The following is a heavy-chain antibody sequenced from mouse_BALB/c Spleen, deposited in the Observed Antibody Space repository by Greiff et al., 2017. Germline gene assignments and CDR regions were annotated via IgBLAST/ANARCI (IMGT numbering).Heavy chain of an antibody. CDR2: ISNGGGST. Sequence: EVQGVESGGGLVQPGGSLKLSCAASGFTFSSYTMSWVRQTPEKRLEWVAYISNGGGSTYYPDTVKGRFTISRDNAKNTLYLQMSSLKSEDTAMYYCARHLYYYGSSSPYAMDYWGQGTSVTVSS. CDR3: ARHLYYYGSSSPYAMDY. D-gene: IGHD1-1*01. J-gene: IGHJ4*01. V-gene: IGHV5-12-2*01. CDR1: GFTFSSYT.